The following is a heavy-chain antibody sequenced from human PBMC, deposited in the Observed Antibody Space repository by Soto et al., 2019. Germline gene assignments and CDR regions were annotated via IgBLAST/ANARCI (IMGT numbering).Heavy chain of an antibody. V-gene: IGHV4-34*01. CDR1: GGSFSGYY. CDR3: ARGRGGYCSGGSCYTVNPQRYAFDI. Sequence: SETLSLTCAVYGGSFSGYYWSWIRQPPGKGLEWIGEINHSGSTNYNPSLKSRVTISVDTSTNQFSLKLSSVTAADTAGCYYARGRGGYCSGGSCYTVNPQRYAFDIWGQGTMVTVSS. CDR2: INHSGST. J-gene: IGHJ3*02. D-gene: IGHD2-15*01.